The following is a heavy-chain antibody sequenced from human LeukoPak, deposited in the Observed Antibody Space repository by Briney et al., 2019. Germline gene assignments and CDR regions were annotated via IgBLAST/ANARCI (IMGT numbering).Heavy chain of an antibody. V-gene: IGHV4-59*01. CDR3: ARGGYYYDSSGDGNPLEYYFDY. J-gene: IGHJ4*02. Sequence: SETLSLTCTVSGGSISSYYWSWIRQPPGKGLEWIGYIYYSGSTNYNPSLKRRVTISVDTSKNQFSLKLSSVTAADTAVYYCARGGYYYDSSGDGNPLEYYFDYWGERTLVTV. D-gene: IGHD3-22*01. CDR2: IYYSGST. CDR1: GGSISSYY.